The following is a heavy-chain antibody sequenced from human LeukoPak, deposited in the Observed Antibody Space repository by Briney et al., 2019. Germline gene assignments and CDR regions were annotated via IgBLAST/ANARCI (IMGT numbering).Heavy chain of an antibody. J-gene: IGHJ4*02. CDR2: IYSGGST. Sequence: GGSLRLSCAASRFTVSSNYMSWVRQAPGKGLEWVSVIYSGGSTYYADSVKGRFTISRDNSKNTLYLQMNSLRAEDTAVYYCARDTVVSSYWGQGTLVTVSS. D-gene: IGHD4-23*01. CDR3: ARDTVVSSY. V-gene: IGHV3-66*01. CDR1: RFTVSSNY.